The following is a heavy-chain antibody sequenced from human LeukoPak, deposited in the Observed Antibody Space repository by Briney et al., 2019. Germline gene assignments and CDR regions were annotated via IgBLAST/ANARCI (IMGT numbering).Heavy chain of an antibody. CDR1: GGTFSSYV. CDR2: IIPIFGTA. V-gene: IGHV1-69*01. Sequence: SVKVSCKASGGTFSSYVINWVRQAPGQGLEWMGGIIPIFGTANYAQKFQGRVTITADESTSTAYMELSSLRSEDTAVYYCARSSITMVRNDNWFDPWGQGTLVTVSS. J-gene: IGHJ5*02. D-gene: IGHD3-10*01. CDR3: ARSSITMVRNDNWFDP.